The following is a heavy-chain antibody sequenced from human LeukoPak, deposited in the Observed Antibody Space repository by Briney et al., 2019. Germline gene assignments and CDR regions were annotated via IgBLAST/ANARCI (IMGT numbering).Heavy chain of an antibody. CDR2: ISTDGNNT. CDR3: AKGDFWSGPNGNWFDP. CDR1: GFTFSAYW. D-gene: IGHD3-3*01. Sequence: GGSLRLSCAASGFTFSAYWMHWVRQVPGKGLVWVSRISTDGNNTNYADSVKGRFTISRDNSKNTLYLQMNSLRAEDTAVYYCAKGDFWSGPNGNWFDPWGQGTLVTVSS. J-gene: IGHJ5*02. V-gene: IGHV3-74*01.